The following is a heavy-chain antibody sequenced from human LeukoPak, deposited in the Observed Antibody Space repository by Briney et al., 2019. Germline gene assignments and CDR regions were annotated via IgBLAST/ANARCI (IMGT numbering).Heavy chain of an antibody. CDR1: GFTFSNYA. CDR2: IYSGGST. CDR3: AREDIVLMVYDY. V-gene: IGHV3-53*01. J-gene: IGHJ4*02. D-gene: IGHD2-8*01. Sequence: GGSLRLSCAASGFTFSNYAMTWVRQAPGKGLEWVSVIYSGGSTYYADSVKGRFTISRDNSKNTLYLQMNSLRAEDTAVYYCAREDIVLMVYDYWGQGTLVTVSS.